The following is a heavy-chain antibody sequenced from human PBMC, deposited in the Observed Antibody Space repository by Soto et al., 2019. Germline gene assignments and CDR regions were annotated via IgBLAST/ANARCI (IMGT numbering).Heavy chain of an antibody. D-gene: IGHD1-26*01. CDR1: GYTFSNYA. J-gene: IGHJ4*02. V-gene: IGHV1-3*01. CDR3: ARDAAVGLFDY. CDR2: INVVNGDT. Sequence: ASVKVSCKASGYTFSNYAMHWVRQAPGQGLEWMGCINVVNGDTKYSQKIQGRFTITRDTSASTAYMELSSLRSDDTAVYYCARDAAVGLFDYWGQGTLVTVSS.